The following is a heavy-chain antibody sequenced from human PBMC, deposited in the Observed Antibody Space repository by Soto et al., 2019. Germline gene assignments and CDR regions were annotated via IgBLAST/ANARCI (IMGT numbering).Heavy chain of an antibody. CDR3: ARHPQTRYCTNGVCYSAHFDY. V-gene: IGHV5-10-1*01. CDR2: IDPSDSYT. CDR1: GYSFTSYW. Sequence: GESLKISCKGSGYSFTSYWISWVSQMPGKGLEWMGRIDPSDSYTNYSPSFQGHVTISADKSISTAYLQWSSLKASDTAMYYCARHPQTRYCTNGVCYSAHFDYWGQGTLVTVSS. D-gene: IGHD2-8*01. J-gene: IGHJ4*02.